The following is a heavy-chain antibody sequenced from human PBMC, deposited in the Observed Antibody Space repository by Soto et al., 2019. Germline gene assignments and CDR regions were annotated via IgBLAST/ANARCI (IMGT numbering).Heavy chain of an antibody. CDR1: GGSISSGGYY. CDR3: ARVLLELHTPSNWFDP. D-gene: IGHD1-7*01. V-gene: IGHV4-31*03. J-gene: IGHJ5*02. CDR2: IYYSGST. Sequence: PSETLSLTCTVSGGSISSGGYYWSCIRQHPGKGLEWIGYIYYSGSTYYNPSLKSRVTISVDTSKNQFSLKLSSVTAADTAVYYCARVLLELHTPSNWFDPWGQGTLVTVS.